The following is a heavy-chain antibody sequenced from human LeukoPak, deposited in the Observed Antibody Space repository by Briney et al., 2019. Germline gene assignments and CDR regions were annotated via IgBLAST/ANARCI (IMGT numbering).Heavy chain of an antibody. CDR3: ARGSKAAPGTFDY. J-gene: IGHJ4*02. CDR2: IYYTGST. CDR1: GGSISSYY. Sequence: ASETLSLTCTVPGGSISSYYWSWIRQPPGKGLEWIGYIYYTGSTDYNPSLKSRVAISVDTSKNQFSLKLSSVTAADTAVYYCARGSKAAPGTFDYWGQGTLVTVSS. D-gene: IGHD6-13*01. V-gene: IGHV4-59*01.